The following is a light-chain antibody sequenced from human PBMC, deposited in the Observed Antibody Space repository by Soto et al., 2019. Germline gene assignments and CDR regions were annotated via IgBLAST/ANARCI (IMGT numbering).Light chain of an antibody. CDR3: SAFTGTTYV. Sequence: QSALTQPASVSGSPGQSITISCTGSSSDVGGNKYVSWYQQYPGKAPKLMICDVSNRPSGVSNRFSGSKSGNTASLTISGLQAEHEADYYCSAFTGTTYVFGTGTKLTVL. CDR2: DVS. CDR1: SSDVGGNKY. V-gene: IGLV2-14*01. J-gene: IGLJ1*01.